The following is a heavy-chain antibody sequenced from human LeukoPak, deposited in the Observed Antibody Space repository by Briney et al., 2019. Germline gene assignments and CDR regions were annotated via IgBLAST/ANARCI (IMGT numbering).Heavy chain of an antibody. Sequence: ASVKVSCKASGYTFSNYCMHWVRQAPGQGLEWMGILDPTYDIPIYAQTFEGRVTMTRDMSTSTVYMELTTLTSDDTAVYFCAKDPRNILTGDYDDFDIWGQGTMVIVSS. D-gene: IGHD3-9*01. CDR2: LDPTYDIP. V-gene: IGHV1-46*01. CDR3: AKDPRNILTGDYDDFDI. J-gene: IGHJ3*02. CDR1: GYTFSNYC.